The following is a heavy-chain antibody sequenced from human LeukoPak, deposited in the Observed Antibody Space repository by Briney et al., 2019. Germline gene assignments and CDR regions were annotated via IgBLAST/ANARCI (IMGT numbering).Heavy chain of an antibody. CDR3: ARAPDGRGAFDI. V-gene: IGHV3-66*02. Sequence: GGSLRLSCAASGFTFSDYYMSWIRQAPGKGLEWVSVIYSGGSTYYADSVKGRFTISRDNSKNTLYLQMNSLRAEDTAVYHCARAPDGRGAFDIWGQGTIVTVSS. CDR2: IYSGGST. CDR1: GFTFSDYY. J-gene: IGHJ3*02. D-gene: IGHD1-14*01.